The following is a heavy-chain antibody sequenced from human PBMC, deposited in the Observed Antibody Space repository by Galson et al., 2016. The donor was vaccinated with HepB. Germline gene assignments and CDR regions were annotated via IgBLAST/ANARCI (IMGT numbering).Heavy chain of an antibody. CDR2: INGDGSST. CDR1: GFTFSNYW. CDR3: ERGQTSFYYYYALDV. V-gene: IGHV3-74*01. J-gene: IGHJ6*02. Sequence: SLRLSCAASGFTFSNYWMNWIRQAPGKGLEWVSRINGDGSSTTYADSVRGRFIISRDNAKNTLYLQMNSLRSEDTAVYYCERGQTSFYYYYALDVWGQGTTVTVSS.